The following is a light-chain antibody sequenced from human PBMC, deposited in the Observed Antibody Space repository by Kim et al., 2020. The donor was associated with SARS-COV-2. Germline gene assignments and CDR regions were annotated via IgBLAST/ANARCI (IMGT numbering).Light chain of an antibody. CDR2: GAS. CDR3: QQYNNWPPT. V-gene: IGKV3-15*01. CDR1: QSVSSN. J-gene: IGKJ1*01. Sequence: EIVMTHSPATLSVSPGERATLSCRASQSVSSNLAWYQQKPGQAPRLLIYGASTRATGIPARFSGSGSGTEFTLTISSLQSEDFAVYYCQQYNNWPPTFGEGTKG.